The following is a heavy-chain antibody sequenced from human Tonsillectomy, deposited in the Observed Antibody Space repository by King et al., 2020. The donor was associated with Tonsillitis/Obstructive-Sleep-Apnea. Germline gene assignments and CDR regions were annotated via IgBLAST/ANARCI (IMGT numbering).Heavy chain of an antibody. Sequence: DVQLVESGGGLVQPGGSLRLSCAASGFTVSSYYMSWVRQAPGKGLEWLSLIYDSDSTYYADSVKGRFTISRDHSKNMLYLQLNSLRAEDTAVYYCARDNTGSIDYWGQGTLVTVSS. J-gene: IGHJ4*02. CDR2: IYDSDST. D-gene: IGHD1-1*01. CDR1: GFTVSSYY. CDR3: ARDNTGSIDY. V-gene: IGHV3-66*01.